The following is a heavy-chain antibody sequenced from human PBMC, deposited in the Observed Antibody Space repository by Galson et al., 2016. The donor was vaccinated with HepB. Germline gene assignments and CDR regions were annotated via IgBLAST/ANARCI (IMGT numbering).Heavy chain of an antibody. Sequence: SLRLSCAASGFPTFTNFAMSWVRQAPGKGLEWVSTMSGSGRGTFYADSVKGRFTISRDNSKNTLYLEMNSLRAEETAVYYCAKNRGSDYKNYYMNVWGKGTTVTVSS. D-gene: IGHD4-11*01. CDR3: AKNRGSDYKNYYMNV. CDR1: GFPTFTNFA. CDR2: MSGSGRGT. J-gene: IGHJ6*03. V-gene: IGHV3-23*01.